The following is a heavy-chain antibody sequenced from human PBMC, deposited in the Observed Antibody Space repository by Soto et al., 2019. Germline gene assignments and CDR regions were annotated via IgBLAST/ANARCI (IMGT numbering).Heavy chain of an antibody. J-gene: IGHJ4*02. Sequence: GASVKVSCKVSGYTLTELSMHWVRQAPGKGLEWMGGFDPEDGETIYAQKFQGRVTMTEDTSTDTAYMELSSLRSEDTAVYYCATGPIEYYDFWSGYRFDYWGQGTLVTVSS. V-gene: IGHV1-24*01. D-gene: IGHD3-3*01. CDR3: ATGPIEYYDFWSGYRFDY. CDR2: FDPEDGET. CDR1: GYTLTELS.